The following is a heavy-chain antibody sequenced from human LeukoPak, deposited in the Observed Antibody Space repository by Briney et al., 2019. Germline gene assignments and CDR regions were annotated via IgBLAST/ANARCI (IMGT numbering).Heavy chain of an antibody. CDR1: GGTFSSYA. Sequence: SVKVSCKASGGTFSSYAISWVRQAPGQGLEWMGGIIPIFGTANYAQKFQGRVTITADESTSTAYMELSSLRSEDTAVYYCARIAVAERDYYYYMDVWGKGTTVTVSS. CDR2: IIPIFGTA. V-gene: IGHV1-69*13. CDR3: ARIAVAERDYYYYMDV. D-gene: IGHD6-19*01. J-gene: IGHJ6*03.